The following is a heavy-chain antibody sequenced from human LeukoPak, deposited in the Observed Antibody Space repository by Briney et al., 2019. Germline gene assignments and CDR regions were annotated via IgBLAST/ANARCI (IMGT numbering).Heavy chain of an antibody. Sequence: NPSETLSLTCTVSGGSISSSSAYWGWIRQPPGKGLEWIGSIYYSKNTYYNPSLKSRVTISADTSKNQFSLTLGSVSATDTAVYYCVSPRGFSYGYFDCWGQGTLVTVSS. V-gene: IGHV4-39*01. D-gene: IGHD5-18*01. CDR3: VSPRGFSYGYFDC. CDR2: IYYSKNT. J-gene: IGHJ4*02. CDR1: GGSISSSSAY.